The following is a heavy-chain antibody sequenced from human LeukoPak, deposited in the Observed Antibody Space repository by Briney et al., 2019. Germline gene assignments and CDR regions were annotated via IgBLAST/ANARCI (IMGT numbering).Heavy chain of an antibody. Sequence: ASVKVSCKVSGYTLTELSMHWVRQAPGKGLEWMGGFDPEDGETIYAQKFQGRVTMTEDASTDTAYMELSGLGSEDTAVYYCATDKGYYDSSGYFGLYAFDIWGQGTMVTVSS. CDR3: ATDKGYYDSSGYFGLYAFDI. CDR1: GYTLTELS. CDR2: FDPEDGET. D-gene: IGHD3-22*01. J-gene: IGHJ3*02. V-gene: IGHV1-24*01.